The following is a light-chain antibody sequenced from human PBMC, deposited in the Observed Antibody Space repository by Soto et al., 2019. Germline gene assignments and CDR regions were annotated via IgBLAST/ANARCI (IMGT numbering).Light chain of an antibody. CDR1: QSVDIN. Sequence: DIEMTQSPAMLSVSPGETVALSCRASQSVDINLAWYQQKGVRAPRLLISGASSRATGVPVRFSGSGSGTEFTLTISGLQSEDFAVYFCQQYDTWPSFGQGTKLQIK. CDR2: GAS. V-gene: IGKV3-15*01. J-gene: IGKJ2*01. CDR3: QQYDTWPS.